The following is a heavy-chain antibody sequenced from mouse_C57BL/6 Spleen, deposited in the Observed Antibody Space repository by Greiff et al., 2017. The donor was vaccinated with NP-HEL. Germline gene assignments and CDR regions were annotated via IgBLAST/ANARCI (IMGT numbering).Heavy chain of an antibody. Sequence: QVQLQQSGAELVKPGASVKISCKASGYAFSSYWMNWVKQRPGKGLEWIGQIYPGDGDTNYNGKFKGKATLTADKSSSTAYMQLSSLTSEDSAVYFCARSPSAYYSQLRENYYFDYWGQGTTLTVSS. CDR2: IYPGDGDT. CDR1: GYAFSSYW. D-gene: IGHD2-12*01. J-gene: IGHJ2*01. CDR3: ARSPSAYYSQLRENYYFDY. V-gene: IGHV1-80*01.